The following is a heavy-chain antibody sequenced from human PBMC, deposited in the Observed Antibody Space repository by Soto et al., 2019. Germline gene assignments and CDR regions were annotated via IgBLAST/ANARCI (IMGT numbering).Heavy chain of an antibody. CDR3: ARLEGSGNRYRASVWFDP. Sequence: ASETLSLTCSVSGDSISSYYWSWIRQTPGKGLEWIAYIYYRGTTKYNPSLKRRATISIDTSTNQISLQLTSVTAADTAVYYFARLEGSGNRYRASVWFDPWGQG. J-gene: IGHJ5*02. D-gene: IGHD5-18*01. CDR1: GDSISSYY. CDR2: IYYRGTT. V-gene: IGHV4-59*08.